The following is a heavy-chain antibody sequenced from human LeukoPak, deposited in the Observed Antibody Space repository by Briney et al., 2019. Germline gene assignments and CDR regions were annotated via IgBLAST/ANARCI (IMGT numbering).Heavy chain of an antibody. D-gene: IGHD2-2*01. V-gene: IGHV4-30-2*01. CDR1: GGSISSGGYS. Sequence: PSETLSLICAVSGGSISSGGYSWSWIRQPPGKGLEWIGYIYHSGSTYYNPSLKSRVTISVDRSKNQFSLKLSSVTAADTAVYYCARLYCSSISCPYYFDYWGQGTLVTVSS. J-gene: IGHJ4*02. CDR3: ARLYCSSISCPYYFDY. CDR2: IYHSGST.